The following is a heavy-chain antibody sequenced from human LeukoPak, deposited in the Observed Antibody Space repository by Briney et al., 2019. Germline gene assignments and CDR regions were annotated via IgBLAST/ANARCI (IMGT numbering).Heavy chain of an antibody. CDR3: ARESRRIAASGRGAFDV. J-gene: IGHJ3*01. CDR2: INPSGGSA. CDR1: GYTLTSYF. V-gene: IGHV1-46*01. Sequence: ASVKVSCRASGYTLTSYFLHWVRQAPGQGLEWMGIINPSGGSASYAQKFQGRVTMTNDTSTSTVYMELSSLRSEDTAIYYCARESRRIAASGRGAFDVWGQGTMVTVSS. D-gene: IGHD6-13*01.